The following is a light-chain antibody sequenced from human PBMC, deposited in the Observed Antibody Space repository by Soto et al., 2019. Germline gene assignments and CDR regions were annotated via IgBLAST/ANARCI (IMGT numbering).Light chain of an antibody. V-gene: IGLV2-14*01. Sequence: QSVLTQPSSVSGSPGQSITISCTGTISDVGGYNYVSWYQQHPGKAPKLMIYEVSNRPSGVSNRFSGSKSGNTASLTISGLQAEDEADYYCSSYTSNNTQVFGNGTKVTVL. CDR2: EVS. CDR3: SSYTSNNTQV. CDR1: ISDVGGYNY. J-gene: IGLJ1*01.